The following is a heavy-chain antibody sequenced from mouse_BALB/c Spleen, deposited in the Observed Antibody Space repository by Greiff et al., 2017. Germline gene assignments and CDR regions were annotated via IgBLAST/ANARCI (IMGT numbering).Heavy chain of an antibody. CDR3: ARGAYYYGSSDY. CDR2: INPSTGYT. V-gene: IGHV1-7*01. Sequence: QVQLQQSGAELAKPGASVKMSCKASGYTFTSYWMHWVKQRPGQGLEWIGYINPSTGYTEYNQKFKDKATLTADKSSSTAYMQLSSLTSEDSAVYYCARGAYYYGSSDYWGQGTTLTVSS. J-gene: IGHJ2*01. CDR1: GYTFTSYW. D-gene: IGHD1-1*01.